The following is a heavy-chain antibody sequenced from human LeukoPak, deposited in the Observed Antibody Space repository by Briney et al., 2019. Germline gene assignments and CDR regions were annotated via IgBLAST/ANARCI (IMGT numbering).Heavy chain of an antibody. CDR1: GYSISSGGYS. V-gene: IGHV4-61*08. CDR2: IYYSGST. J-gene: IGHJ6*03. D-gene: IGHD3-10*01. Sequence: PSETLSLTCGVSGYSISSGGYSWHWIRQAPGKGLEWIGYIYYSGSTNYNPSLKSRVTISVDTSKNQFSLKVSSVTAADTAVYYCARRRKTYYYGSGSYSVGYSYYMDVWGKGTTVTISS. CDR3: ARRRKTYYYGSGSYSVGYSYYMDV.